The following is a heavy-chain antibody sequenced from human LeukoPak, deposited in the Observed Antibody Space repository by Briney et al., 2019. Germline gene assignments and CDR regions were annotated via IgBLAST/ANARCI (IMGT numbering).Heavy chain of an antibody. Sequence: QPSETLSLTCTVSGGSISSYYWSWIRQPPGKGLEWIGYIYYSGSTNYNPSLKSRVTISVDTSKNQFSLKLSSVTAADTAVYYCARHGAGYYYDSSGAFDIWGQGTMVTVSS. CDR3: ARHGAGYYYDSSGAFDI. D-gene: IGHD3-22*01. CDR2: IYYSGST. J-gene: IGHJ3*02. CDR1: GGSISSYY. V-gene: IGHV4-59*08.